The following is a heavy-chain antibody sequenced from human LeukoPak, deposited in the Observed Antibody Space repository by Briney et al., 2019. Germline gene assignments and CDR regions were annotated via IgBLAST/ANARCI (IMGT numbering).Heavy chain of an antibody. Sequence: PSETLSLTCAVYGGSFSGYYWSWIRQPPGKGLEWIGEINHSGSINYNPSLKSRVTISVDTSKNQFSLKLSSVTAADTAVYYCARGAYSSGWYRRAEYFQHWGQGTLVTVSS. J-gene: IGHJ1*01. CDR1: GGSFSGYY. CDR2: INHSGSI. V-gene: IGHV4-34*01. D-gene: IGHD6-19*01. CDR3: ARGAYSSGWYRRAEYFQH.